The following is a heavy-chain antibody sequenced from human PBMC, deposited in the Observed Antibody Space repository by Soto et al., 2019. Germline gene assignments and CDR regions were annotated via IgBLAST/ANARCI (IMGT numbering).Heavy chain of an antibody. J-gene: IGHJ2*01. CDR3: AREYSRSSQYLYIDV. V-gene: IGHV1-69*01. D-gene: IGHD6-6*01. CDR1: GGTFTSYA. CDR2: IIPITGTV. Sequence: QVQLVQSGAEVKKPGSSVKVSCKVSGGTFTSYAIGWVRQAPGQGLEWMGGIIPITGTVNYAQKFQGRVTITADESTTTVYMELGSLRSEDTALYYCAREYSRSSQYLYIDVWGRGTLVTVSS.